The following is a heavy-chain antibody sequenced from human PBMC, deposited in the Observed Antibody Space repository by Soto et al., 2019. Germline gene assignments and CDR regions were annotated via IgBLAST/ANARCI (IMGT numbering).Heavy chain of an antibody. CDR2: ITGTGGNT. Sequence: GGSLRLSCAASGFPLSTYGMTWVRQAPGKGLEWVSAITGTGGNTYYVDSVKGRFTSSRDNSKNMLYLQVNSLRVEDTAVYYCARIRGYWYGLDVWGQGTTVTVSS. CDR1: GFPLSTYG. J-gene: IGHJ6*02. CDR3: ARIRGYWYGLDV. V-gene: IGHV3-23*01.